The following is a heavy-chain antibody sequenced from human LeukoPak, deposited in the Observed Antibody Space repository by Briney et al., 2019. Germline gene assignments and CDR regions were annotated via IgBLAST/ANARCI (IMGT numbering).Heavy chain of an antibody. Sequence: GGSLRLSCAASGVTFTSYSMNWVRQAPGKGLEWVSTISGGGGSTYYADSVKGRFTISRDNSKNTLYLQVDSLRAENTAVYYCAKGGKWDVTPFDYWGQGTLVTVSS. CDR1: GVTFTSYS. V-gene: IGHV3-23*01. CDR2: ISGGGGST. D-gene: IGHD1-26*01. CDR3: AKGGKWDVTPFDY. J-gene: IGHJ4*02.